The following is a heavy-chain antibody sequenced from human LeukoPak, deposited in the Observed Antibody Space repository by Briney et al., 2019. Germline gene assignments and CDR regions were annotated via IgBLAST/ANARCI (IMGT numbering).Heavy chain of an antibody. Sequence: PGGSLRLSCAASGFSFSGSWMSSVRPAPGKGLGWVAPIKADESDKFYMASVKGRFTYSRDNANSLLFLLMNSLRAEDTAVYYCARARSYIFDIWGQGTMVTVSS. J-gene: IGHJ3*02. CDR2: IKADESDK. CDR3: ARARSYIFDI. D-gene: IGHD2-21*01. V-gene: IGHV3-7*01. CDR1: GFSFSGSW.